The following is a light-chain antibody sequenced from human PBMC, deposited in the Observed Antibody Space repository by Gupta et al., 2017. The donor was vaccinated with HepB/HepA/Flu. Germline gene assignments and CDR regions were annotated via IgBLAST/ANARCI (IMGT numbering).Light chain of an antibody. V-gene: IGLV1-40*01. Sequence: QSVLTQPPSVSGAPGQRVTNPCTGSSSNIGAGFHVHWYQQLPGTAPNLLIYANNNRPSGVPDRFSGSKSGTSASLAITGLQAEDEADYYCQSYDSSLSGWVFGGGTKLTVL. CDR1: SSNIGAGFH. J-gene: IGLJ3*02. CDR2: ANN. CDR3: QSYDSSLSGWV.